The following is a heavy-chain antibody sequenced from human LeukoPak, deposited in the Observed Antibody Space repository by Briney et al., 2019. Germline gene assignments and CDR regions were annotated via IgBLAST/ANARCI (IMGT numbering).Heavy chain of an antibody. CDR3: ARASGSYLRLGAFDI. V-gene: IGHV4-34*01. CDR2: INHSGST. D-gene: IGHD1-26*01. J-gene: IGHJ3*02. Sequence: PSETLSLTCAVYGGSFSGYYWSWIRQPPGKGLEWIGEINHSGSTNYNPSLKSRVTISVDTSKNQFSLKLSSVTAADTAVYYCARASGSYLRLGAFDIWGQGTMVTVSS. CDR1: GGSFSGYY.